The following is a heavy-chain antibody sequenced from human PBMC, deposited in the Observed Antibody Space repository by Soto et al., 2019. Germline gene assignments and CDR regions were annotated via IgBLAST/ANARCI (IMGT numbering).Heavy chain of an antibody. CDR3: ARHLVVAATTYNWFDL. CDR2: IFYSGST. J-gene: IGHJ5*02. CDR1: SGSISSSSYY. Sequence: QLQLQESGPGLVKPSETLSLTCTVSSGSISSSSYYWGWIRQLPGKGLEWIGSIFYSGSTYYNPSPRSRVTIYIVSSKNQFSLKLSSVTATDTAVYYCARHLVVAATTYNWFDLWGQGTLVTVSS. D-gene: IGHD2-15*01. V-gene: IGHV4-39*01.